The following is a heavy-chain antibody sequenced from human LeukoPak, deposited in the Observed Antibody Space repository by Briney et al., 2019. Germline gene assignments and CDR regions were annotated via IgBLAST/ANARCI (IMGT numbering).Heavy chain of an antibody. D-gene: IGHD4-11*01. CDR2: ISWNSGSI. CDR3: VRLYDDYTNGHFES. CDR1: GFTFDDYA. V-gene: IGHV3-9*01. J-gene: IGHJ4*02. Sequence: PGGSLRLSCAASGFTFDDYAMHWVRQAPGKGLEWVSGISWNSGSIGYADSVKGRFTISRHNAKNSLYLQLNSLRAEDTAVYYCVRLYDDYTNGHFESWGQGTLVTVSS.